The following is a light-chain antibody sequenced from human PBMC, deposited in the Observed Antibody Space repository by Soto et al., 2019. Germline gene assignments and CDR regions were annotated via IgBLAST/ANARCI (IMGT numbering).Light chain of an antibody. CDR2: GNS. V-gene: IGLV1-40*01. Sequence: QSVLTQPPSVSGAPGQRVTISCTGSSSNIGAGYDVHWYQQLPGTAPKLLIYGNSNRPSGVPDRFSGSKSGTSASLAITGLQAEDDADYYCQSYVCGLSGWVFGGGAKLTVL. CDR3: QSYVCGLSGWV. CDR1: SSNIGAGYD. J-gene: IGLJ3*02.